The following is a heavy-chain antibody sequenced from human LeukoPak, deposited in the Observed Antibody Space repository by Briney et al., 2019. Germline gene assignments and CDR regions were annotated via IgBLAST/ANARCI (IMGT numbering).Heavy chain of an antibody. V-gene: IGHV4-31*03. CDR2: IYYSGST. Sequence: SETLSLTCTVSGGSVSSGSDYWSWIRQHPGKGLEWIGYIYYSGSTYYNPSLKSRVTISVDTSKNQFSLKLSSVTAADTAVYYCAGVVGSGGEGDWFDPWGQGTLVTVSS. CDR3: AGVVGSGGEGDWFDP. D-gene: IGHD3-16*01. CDR1: GGSVSSGSDY. J-gene: IGHJ5*02.